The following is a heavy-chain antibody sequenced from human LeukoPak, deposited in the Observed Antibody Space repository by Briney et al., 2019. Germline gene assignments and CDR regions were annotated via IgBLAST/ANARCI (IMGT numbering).Heavy chain of an antibody. CDR3: VQDWAWGAFGY. CDR2: ITPDAGRT. D-gene: IGHD7-27*01. Sequence: GGSLRLSCAASGFTFSTYGMNWVRQAPGKGLEWVSGITPDAGRTYYADSVKGRFTIYRDNSKNTVYLQMNNLGAEDTAVYYCVQDWAWGAFGYWGQGTLVTVSS. V-gene: IGHV3-23*01. CDR1: GFTFSTYG. J-gene: IGHJ4*02.